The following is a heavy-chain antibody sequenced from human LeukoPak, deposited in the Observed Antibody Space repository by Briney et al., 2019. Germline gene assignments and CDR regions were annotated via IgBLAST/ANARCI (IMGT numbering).Heavy chain of an antibody. CDR3: AKDLGPLPQNAFDI. V-gene: IGHV3-7*03. CDR2: IKQDGSEK. Sequence: SGGSLRLSCAASGFTFSSYWMSWVRQAPGKGLEWVANIKQDGSEKYYVDSVKGRFTISRDNAKNSLYLQMNSLRAEDMALYYCAKDLGPLPQNAFDIWGQGTMVTVSS. D-gene: IGHD3-16*01. CDR1: GFTFSSYW. J-gene: IGHJ3*02.